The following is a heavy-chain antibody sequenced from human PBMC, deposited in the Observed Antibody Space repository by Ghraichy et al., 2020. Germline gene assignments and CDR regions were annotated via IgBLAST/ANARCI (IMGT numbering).Heavy chain of an antibody. D-gene: IGHD3-9*01. V-gene: IGHV6-1*01. Sequence: SQTLSLTCVISGDSVSSNSAAWNWIRQSPSRGLEWLGRTYHRSKWYNDYAVSVKSRITINPDTSKNQFSLQLKSVTPEDTAVYYCARTRSDPDDWLNPYYFDCWGQGTLVTVSS. J-gene: IGHJ4*02. CDR2: TYHRSKWYN. CDR3: ARTRSDPDDWLNPYYFDC. CDR1: GDSVSSNSAA.